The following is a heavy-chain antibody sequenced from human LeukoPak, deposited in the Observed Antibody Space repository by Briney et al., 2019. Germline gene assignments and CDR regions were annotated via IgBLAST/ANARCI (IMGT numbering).Heavy chain of an antibody. D-gene: IGHD2-15*01. CDR3: ARHFHCSGGSCYSTFDY. J-gene: IGHJ4*02. Sequence: GESLKISCKGSGYSFTSYWISWVRQMPGKRLEWMGRIDPSDSYTNYSPSFQGHVTISADKSIRTAYLQWSSLKASDTAMYYCARHFHCSGGSCYSTFDYWGQGTLVTVSS. CDR2: IDPSDSYT. CDR1: GYSFTSYW. V-gene: IGHV5-10-1*01.